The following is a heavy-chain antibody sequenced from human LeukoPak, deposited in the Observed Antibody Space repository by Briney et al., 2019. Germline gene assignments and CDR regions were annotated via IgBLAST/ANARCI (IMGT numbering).Heavy chain of an antibody. D-gene: IGHD2-21*02. Sequence: PSETLSLTCTVSGGSISSYYWSWIRQPPGKGLEWIGYIYYSGSTNYNPSLKSRVTISVDTSKNQFSLKLSSVTAADTAVYYCARAYCGGDCYRDDYYYGMDVWGQGTTVTVSS. J-gene: IGHJ6*02. V-gene: IGHV4-59*01. CDR1: GGSISSYY. CDR2: IYYSGST. CDR3: ARAYCGGDCYRDDYYYGMDV.